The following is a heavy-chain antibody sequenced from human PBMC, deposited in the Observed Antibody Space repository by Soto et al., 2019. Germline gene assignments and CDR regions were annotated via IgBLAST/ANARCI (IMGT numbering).Heavy chain of an antibody. CDR3: AQSKVATGTVY. V-gene: IGHV3-23*01. CDR2: ISGSGGKT. J-gene: IGHJ4*02. CDR1: GFTLSNYG. Sequence: GGSLRLSCAPSGFTLSNYGMNWARQTPGKGLEWVSGISGSGGKTYHADSVKGRFTISRANSRDTLYLQMNSLRGDDTAIYYCAQSKVATGTVYWGQGTLHTVSS. D-gene: IGHD6-13*01.